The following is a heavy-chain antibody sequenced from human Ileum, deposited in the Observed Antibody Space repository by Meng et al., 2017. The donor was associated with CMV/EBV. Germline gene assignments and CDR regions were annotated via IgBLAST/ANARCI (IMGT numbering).Heavy chain of an antibody. D-gene: IGHD2-21*02. CDR2: IYYSGGT. CDR1: GASISRSTYY. J-gene: IGHJ4*02. Sequence: QLQLKESGPGLVTPSETLSPTCTVSGASISRSTYYWGWIRQPPGKGLEWIGSIYYSGGTYYNPSLKSRVTMSVDTSKNQFSLKLNSVTAADTAVYYCASGDSLRAVDFWGQGTLVTVSS. V-gene: IGHV4-39*07. CDR3: ASGDSLRAVDF.